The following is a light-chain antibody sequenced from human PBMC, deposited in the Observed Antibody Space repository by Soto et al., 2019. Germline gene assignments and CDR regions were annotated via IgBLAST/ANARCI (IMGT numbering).Light chain of an antibody. Sequence: DIVMTQSPLSLPVTPGEPASISFRSSQSLLQTNGYTYFDWYLQKPVQSPQLLIYLTSIRASGVPDRSTGSGSGTEFTLKISKVDAEDVGVYYCMQSLHTLPWPFAPGTKVD. J-gene: IGKJ3*01. CDR3: MQSLHTLPWP. V-gene: IGKV2-28*01. CDR2: LTS. CDR1: QSLLQTNGYTY.